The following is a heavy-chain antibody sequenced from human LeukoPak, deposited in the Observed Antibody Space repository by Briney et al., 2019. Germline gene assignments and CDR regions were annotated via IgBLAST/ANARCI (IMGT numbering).Heavy chain of an antibody. Sequence: ASVKVSCKASGYTFTTYGISWVRQAPGQGLECMGWINPYNGNTNYAQKLQGRVTMTTDTSTSTAYRELRSLRSDDTAVYYCARELYGRFEHWGQGTLVTVSS. CDR1: GYTFTTYG. J-gene: IGHJ4*02. V-gene: IGHV1-18*01. CDR2: INPYNGNT. CDR3: ARELYGRFEH. D-gene: IGHD2-2*02.